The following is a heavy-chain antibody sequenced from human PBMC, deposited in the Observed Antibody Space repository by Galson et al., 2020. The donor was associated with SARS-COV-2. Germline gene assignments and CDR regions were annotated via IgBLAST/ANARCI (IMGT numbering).Heavy chain of an antibody. CDR1: GFSLSTTGMR. D-gene: IGHD2-2*01. Sequence: SGPTLVKPTQTLTLTCTFSGFSLSTTGMRVSWFRQPTGKALEWLSAVDWEDDKYYSPSLKTRLTISKDTSKNQVVLTMTNMDFVDTATYYCARSDYRLLEGSWFDPWGQCALVSVAS. CDR3: ARSDYRLLEGSWFDP. V-gene: IGHV2-70*13. J-gene: IGHJ5*02. CDR2: VDWEDDK.